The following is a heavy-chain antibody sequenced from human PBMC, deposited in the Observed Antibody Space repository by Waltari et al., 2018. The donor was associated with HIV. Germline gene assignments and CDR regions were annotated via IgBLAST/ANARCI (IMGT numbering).Heavy chain of an antibody. CDR3: ARALRGSYANYFDY. CDR2: FDYSGST. Sequence: QVQLQESGPGLVKPSETLSLTCTVSGGSINSSYWSWLRQPPGKGLEWIGYFDYSGSTNYNPSLKSRVTISVDTSKNQFSLKLTSVTAADTAVYYCARALRGSYANYFDYWGQGTLVTVSS. V-gene: IGHV4-59*01. D-gene: IGHD1-26*01. J-gene: IGHJ4*02. CDR1: GGSINSSY.